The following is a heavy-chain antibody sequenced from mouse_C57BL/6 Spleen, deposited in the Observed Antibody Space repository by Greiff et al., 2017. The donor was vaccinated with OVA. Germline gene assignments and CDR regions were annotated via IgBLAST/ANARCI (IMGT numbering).Heavy chain of an antibody. Sequence: VQLQQSGPELVKPGASVKISCKASGYTFTDYYMNWVKQSHGKSLEWIGDINPNNGGTSYNQKFKGKATLTVDKSSSTAYMELRSLTSEDSAVYYCARFGNYGGYYYAMDYWGQGTSVTVSS. CDR3: ARFGNYGGYYYAMDY. D-gene: IGHD2-1*01. V-gene: IGHV1-26*01. J-gene: IGHJ4*01. CDR2: INPNNGGT. CDR1: GYTFTDYY.